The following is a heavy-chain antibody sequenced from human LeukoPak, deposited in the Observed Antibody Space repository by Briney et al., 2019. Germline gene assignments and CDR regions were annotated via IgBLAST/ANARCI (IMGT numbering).Heavy chain of an antibody. D-gene: IGHD3-10*01. V-gene: IGHV3-21*01. CDR1: GLTSIILR. CDR3: ARADTMVREIDY. Sequence: GGSRRLSWAASGLTSIILRTNWVRQPPGKGREWVSSIISSSSYIYYADSVKGRFTISRDNAKNSLYLQMNSLRAEDTAVYYCARADTMVREIDYWGQGTLVTVSS. CDR2: IISSSSYI. J-gene: IGHJ4*02.